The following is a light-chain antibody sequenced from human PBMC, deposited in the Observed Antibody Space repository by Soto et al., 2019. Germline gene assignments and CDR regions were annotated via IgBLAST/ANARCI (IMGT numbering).Light chain of an antibody. J-gene: IGKJ1*01. V-gene: IGKV1-5*01. CDR3: KQYNSYWK. Sequence: DIQITQSPSTLSASVVERVTITCLASQSISSWLAWYQQKPGKAPKLLIYDASSLESGVPSRFSGSGSGKEFTLTISSLQPDDFATYYCKQYNSYWKFGQGTKVDIK. CDR2: DAS. CDR1: QSISSW.